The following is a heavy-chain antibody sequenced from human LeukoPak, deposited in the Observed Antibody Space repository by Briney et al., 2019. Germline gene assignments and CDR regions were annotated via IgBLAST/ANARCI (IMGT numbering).Heavy chain of an antibody. CDR1: GYTFTSYY. D-gene: IGHD3-10*01. V-gene: IGHV1-46*01. CDR2: INPSGGST. J-gene: IGHJ6*02. CDR3: ARGTMVRATSPDYYYYYGMDV. Sequence: ASVKVSCKASGYTFTSYYMHWVRQAPGQGLEWMGIINPSGGSTSYAQKFQGRVTMTRDTSTSTVYMELSSLRSEDTAVYYCARGTMVRATSPDYYYYYGMDVWGQGTTVTVSS.